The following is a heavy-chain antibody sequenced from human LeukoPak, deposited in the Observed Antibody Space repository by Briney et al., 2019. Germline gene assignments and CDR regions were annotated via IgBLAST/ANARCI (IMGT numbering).Heavy chain of an antibody. Sequence: SETLSLTCAVYGGSFSGYYWSWIRQPPGKGLEWIGEINHSGSTNYNPSLKSRVTISVDTSKNQFSLKLSSVTAADTAVYYCARGRFLYYDSSGYYFFDYWGQGTLVTVSS. CDR3: ARGRFLYYDSSGYYFFDY. D-gene: IGHD3-22*01. V-gene: IGHV4-34*01. CDR2: INHSGST. J-gene: IGHJ4*02. CDR1: GGSFSGYY.